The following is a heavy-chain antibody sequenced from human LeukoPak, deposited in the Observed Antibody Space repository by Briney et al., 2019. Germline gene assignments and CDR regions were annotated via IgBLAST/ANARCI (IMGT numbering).Heavy chain of an antibody. CDR3: ARALYGSGSYFIA. D-gene: IGHD3-10*01. CDR1: GFTVGSNY. J-gene: IGHJ4*02. V-gene: IGHV3-66*02. CDR2: LYSVGTT. Sequence: GGSLRLSCAASGFTVGSNYMSWVRQAPGKGLQWVSFLYSVGTTYYADSVKGRFTISRDDSKNTVYLQMNSVTTEDTAVYYCARALYGSGSYFIAWGQGTLVTVSS.